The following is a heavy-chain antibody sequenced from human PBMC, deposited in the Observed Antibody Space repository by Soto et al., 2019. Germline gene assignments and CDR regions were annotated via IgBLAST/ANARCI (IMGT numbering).Heavy chain of an antibody. CDR3: ARGGRHGSSWYLPFDY. CDR1: GGTFSSYA. D-gene: IGHD6-13*01. CDR2: IIPIFGTA. Sequence: GASVKVSCKASGGTFSSYAISWVRQAPGQGLEWMGGIIPIFGTANYAQKFQGRVTITADESTSTAYMELNSLRAEDTAVYYCARGGRHGSSWYLPFDYWGQGTLVTVSS. J-gene: IGHJ4*02. V-gene: IGHV1-69*13.